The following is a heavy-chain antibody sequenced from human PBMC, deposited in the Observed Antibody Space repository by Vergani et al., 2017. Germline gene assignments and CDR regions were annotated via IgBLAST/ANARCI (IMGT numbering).Heavy chain of an antibody. Sequence: QVQLQESGPGLVKPSETLSLTCTVSGDSVSSYYWSWIRQPPGKGLEYIGYVYYSGSTNYNPSLKSRATISIDTSKNQFSLRLSSVTAEDTAVYYCARESTIVVVPAPHYYFDYWGQGTLVTVSS. CDR3: ARESTIVVVPAPHYYFDY. CDR1: GDSVSSYY. V-gene: IGHV4-59*02. CDR2: VYYSGST. D-gene: IGHD2-2*01. J-gene: IGHJ4*02.